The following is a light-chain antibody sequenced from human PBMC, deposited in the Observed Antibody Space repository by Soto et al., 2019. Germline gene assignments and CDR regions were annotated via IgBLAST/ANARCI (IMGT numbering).Light chain of an antibody. Sequence: QSVLTQPPSVSGAPGQRVTISCTGSSSNIGAGYDVHWYQQLPGTAPKLLIYGNSNRPSGVPVRFSGSKSGISASLAITGLQAEDEADYYCQSYESSLSGYVFGTGTKLTVL. CDR2: GNS. CDR1: SSNIGAGYD. V-gene: IGLV1-40*01. J-gene: IGLJ1*01. CDR3: QSYESSLSGYV.